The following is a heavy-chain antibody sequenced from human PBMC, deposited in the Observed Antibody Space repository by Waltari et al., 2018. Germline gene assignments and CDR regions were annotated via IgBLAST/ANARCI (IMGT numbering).Heavy chain of an antibody. CDR3: ARVAGLWIAAPFDY. J-gene: IGHJ4*02. V-gene: IGHV1-69*08. D-gene: IGHD6-6*01. CDR1: GGAFISDA. CDR2: IIPIFGTA. Sequence: QVQLVQSGAEVKKPGSSVKVSCKASGGAFISDAISWVRHAPGQGLEWMGRIIPIFGTANDAQKFQGRVTITADKSTSTAYMELSSLRSEDTAVYYCARVAGLWIAAPFDYWGQGTLVTVSS.